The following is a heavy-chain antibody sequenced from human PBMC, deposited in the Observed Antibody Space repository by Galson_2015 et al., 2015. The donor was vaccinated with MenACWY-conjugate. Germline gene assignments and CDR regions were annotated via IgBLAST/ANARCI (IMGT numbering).Heavy chain of an antibody. CDR2: IRPSGDDGT. CDR3: VREYRGGSFDY. V-gene: IGHV1-46*01. J-gene: IGHJ4*02. CDR1: GYTFTTYY. Sequence: SVKVFCKASGYTFTTYYMHWVRRAPGQGLEWMGIIRPSGDDGTTYAQKFQGRVTMTRDTSTSTVYMDLSSLRSEDTAVYYCVREYRGGSFDYWGQGTLVTVSS. D-gene: IGHD1-26*01.